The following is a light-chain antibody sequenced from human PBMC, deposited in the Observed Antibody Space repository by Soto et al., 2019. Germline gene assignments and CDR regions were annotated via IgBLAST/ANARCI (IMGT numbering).Light chain of an antibody. CDR3: QQYNNSPEYT. Sequence: EIVLTQSPGTLSLSPGERATLSCRASQSVSSRYLAWYQQKPGQAPRLLIYGASNRATGIPDRFSGSGSGTDFSPTISMLEPEDFAVYFCQQYNNSPEYTFGQGTKLEIK. CDR2: GAS. CDR1: QSVSSRY. J-gene: IGKJ2*01. V-gene: IGKV3-20*01.